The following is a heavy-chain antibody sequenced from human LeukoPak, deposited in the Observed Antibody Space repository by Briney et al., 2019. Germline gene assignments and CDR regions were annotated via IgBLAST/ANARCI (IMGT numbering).Heavy chain of an antibody. CDR3: ARDSMGATGHDAFDI. D-gene: IGHD1-26*01. V-gene: IGHV4-39*07. CDR1: GGSINSANYY. CDR2: IYYSGGA. J-gene: IGHJ3*02. Sequence: SETLSLTCTVSGGSINSANYYWGWIRQPPGKGLEWIGSIYYSGGAYYNSSLKSRVTISVDTSKNQFSLKLSSVTAADTAVYYCARDSMGATGHDAFDIWGQGTMATVSS.